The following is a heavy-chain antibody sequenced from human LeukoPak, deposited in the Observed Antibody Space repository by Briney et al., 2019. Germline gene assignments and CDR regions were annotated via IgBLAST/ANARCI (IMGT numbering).Heavy chain of an antibody. CDR1: GGSISSYY. CDR3: ARQRRISMIVVVKGGYYFDY. D-gene: IGHD3-22*01. CDR2: INHSGST. J-gene: IGHJ4*02. Sequence: SETLSLTCTVSGGSISSYYWSWIRQPPGKGLEWIGEINHSGSTSYNPSLKSRVTISVDTSKNQLSLKLSSVTAADTAMYYCARQRRISMIVVVKGGYYFDYWGQGTLVTVSS. V-gene: IGHV4-34*01.